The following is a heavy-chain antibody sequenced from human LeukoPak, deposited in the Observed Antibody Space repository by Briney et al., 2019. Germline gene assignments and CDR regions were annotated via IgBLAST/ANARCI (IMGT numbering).Heavy chain of an antibody. CDR2: ISYDGSNK. V-gene: IGHV3-30*04. J-gene: IGHJ4*02. D-gene: IGHD3-10*01. Sequence: PGGSLRLSCAASGFTFSSYVMHWVRQAPGKGLEWVAFISYDGSNKYYADSVRGRFTISRDNSKNTLYLQMNSLRAEDTAVYYCARGGGRFGELLGRTRFDYWGQGTLVTVSS. CDR1: GFTFSSYV. CDR3: ARGGGRFGELLGRTRFDY.